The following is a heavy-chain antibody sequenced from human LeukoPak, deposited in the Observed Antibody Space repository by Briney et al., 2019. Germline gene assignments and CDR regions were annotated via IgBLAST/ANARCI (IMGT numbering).Heavy chain of an antibody. CDR1: GGSFSGYY. V-gene: IGHV4-34*01. Sequence: PSETLSLTCAVYGGSFSGYYWSWIRQPPGKGLEWIGEINHSGSTNYNPSLKSRVTISVDRSKNQFSLKLSSVTAADTAVYYCARIQLWSFFDSWGQGTLVTVSS. CDR3: ARIQLWSFFDS. D-gene: IGHD5-18*01. J-gene: IGHJ4*02. CDR2: INHSGST.